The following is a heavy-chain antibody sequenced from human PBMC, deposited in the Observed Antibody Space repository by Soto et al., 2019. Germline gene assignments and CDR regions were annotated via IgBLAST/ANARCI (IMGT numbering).Heavy chain of an antibody. V-gene: IGHV4-59*01. Sequence: SETLSLTCTVSGDSISSYYWSWIRQPPGKGLEWIGYSSYSGSTDYNPSLNSRVTISLDTSKNQFSLTLSSVTAADTAVYYCAREVFGAKVYDYWGQGTLLTVPS. CDR2: SSYSGST. CDR3: AREVFGAKVYDY. CDR1: GDSISSYY. J-gene: IGHJ4*02. D-gene: IGHD3-3*01.